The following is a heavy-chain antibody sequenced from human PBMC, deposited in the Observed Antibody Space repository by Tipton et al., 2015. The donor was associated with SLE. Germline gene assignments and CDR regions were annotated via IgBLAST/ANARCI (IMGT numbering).Heavy chain of an antibody. CDR2: IYTSGST. D-gene: IGHD6-13*01. V-gene: IGHV4-61*02. CDR3: ARSAGYGSSWAHFDY. J-gene: IGHJ4*02. Sequence: LRLSCTVSGGSISSGGYYWNWIRQPAGKGLEWIGRIYTSGSTNYNPSLKSRVTISIDTSKNQFSLKLSSVTAADTAVYYWARSAGYGSSWAHFDYWGQGTLVTVSS. CDR1: GGSISSGGYY.